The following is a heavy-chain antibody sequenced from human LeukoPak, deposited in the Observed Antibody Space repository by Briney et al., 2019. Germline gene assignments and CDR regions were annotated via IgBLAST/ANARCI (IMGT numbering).Heavy chain of an antibody. Sequence: ASVKVSCKASGYTFISYGINWVRQAPGQGLEWMGWISAYNANTNYAQNLQSRVTMTTDTSTSTAYMELRSLRSDDTAVYYCARVEGDILTGHYTFPDYWGQGTLVIVSS. J-gene: IGHJ4*02. D-gene: IGHD3-9*01. CDR3: ARVEGDILTGHYTFPDY. V-gene: IGHV1-18*01. CDR1: GYTFISYG. CDR2: ISAYNANT.